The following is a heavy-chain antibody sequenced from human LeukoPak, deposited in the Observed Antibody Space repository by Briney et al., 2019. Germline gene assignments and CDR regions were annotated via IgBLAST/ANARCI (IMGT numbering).Heavy chain of an antibody. CDR3: ARPLWFGELGADDAFDI. CDR1: GYTFTSYD. J-gene: IGHJ3*02. D-gene: IGHD3-10*01. CDR2: MNPNSGNT. V-gene: IGHV1-8*02. Sequence: GASVKVSCKASGYTFTSYDINWVRQATGQGLEWMGWMNPNSGNTGYAQKFQGRVTMTRNTSISTAYMELSSLRSEDTAVYYCARPLWFGELGADDAFDIWGQGTMVTVSS.